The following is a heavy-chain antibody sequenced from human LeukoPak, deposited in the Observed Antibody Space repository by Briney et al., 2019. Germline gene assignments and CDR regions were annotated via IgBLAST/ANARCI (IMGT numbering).Heavy chain of an antibody. CDR1: GFTFSTYW. D-gene: IGHD3-16*01. CDR2: IKHDGREK. V-gene: IGHV3-7*02. Sequence: GGSLRLSCAASGFTFSTYWMNWVRQAPGKGLEWVANIKHDGREKYYVDSVKGRFTISRDNAKNSLYLQMNSLRAEATAVYYCASGRYTYGFWGQGTLVTVSS. J-gene: IGHJ4*02. CDR3: ASGRYTYGF.